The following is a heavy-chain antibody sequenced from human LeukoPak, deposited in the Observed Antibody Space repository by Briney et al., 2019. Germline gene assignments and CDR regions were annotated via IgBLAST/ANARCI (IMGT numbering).Heavy chain of an antibody. CDR1: GGSISSSSYY. Sequence: SETLSLTCTVSGGSISSSSYYWGWIRQPPGKGLEWIGSIYYSGSTYYNPSLKSRVTISVDTSKNQFSLKLSSVTAADTAVFYCAKLDCKPLFYYQGMDVWGQGTKVNGSS. CDR2: IYYSGST. V-gene: IGHV4-39*01. CDR3: AKLDCKPLFYYQGMDV. D-gene: IGHD2/OR15-2a*01. J-gene: IGHJ6*01.